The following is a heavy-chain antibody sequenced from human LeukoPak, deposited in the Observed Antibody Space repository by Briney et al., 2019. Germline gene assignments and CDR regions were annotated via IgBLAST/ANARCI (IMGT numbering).Heavy chain of an antibody. Sequence: GASVKVSCKASGYTFTSYGISWVRQAPGQGLEWMGWISAYNGNTNYAQKLQGRVTMTTDTSTSTAYMELRSLRSDDTAVYYCARDIGGYYDILTGYTTGWFDPWGQGTLVTVSS. CDR3: ARDIGGYYDILTGYTTGWFDP. CDR1: GYTFTSYG. J-gene: IGHJ5*02. CDR2: ISAYNGNT. V-gene: IGHV1-18*01. D-gene: IGHD3-9*01.